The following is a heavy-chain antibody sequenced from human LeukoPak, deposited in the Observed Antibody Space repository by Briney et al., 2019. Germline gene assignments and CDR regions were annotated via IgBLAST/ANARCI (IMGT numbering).Heavy chain of an antibody. J-gene: IGHJ4*02. Sequence: SQTLSLTGAVSGDSVSKNGAWNWIRQSPSRGLEWLGRTYYRSKWYNDYAESMEGRMTISQDTSKNQYSLHLNSVTPDDTAVYYCARDFGTTGWHTFDYWGQGTLVTVSS. CDR1: GDSVSKNGA. D-gene: IGHD6-19*01. V-gene: IGHV6-1*01. CDR3: ARDFGTTGWHTFDY. CDR2: TYYRSKWYN.